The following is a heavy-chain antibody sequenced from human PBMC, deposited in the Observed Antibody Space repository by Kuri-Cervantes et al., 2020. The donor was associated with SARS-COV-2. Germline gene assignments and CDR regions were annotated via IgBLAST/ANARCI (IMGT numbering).Heavy chain of an antibody. J-gene: IGHJ3*02. Sequence: GSLRLSCTASGGSISSYYWSWIRQPAGKGLEWIGRIYPSGSTNYNPSLKSRVTMSVDTSKNQLSLKLSSVTAADTAVYYCARYDYGDYVDAFDIWGQGTMVTVSS. CDR2: IYPSGST. V-gene: IGHV4-4*07. CDR3: ARYDYGDYVDAFDI. CDR1: GGSISSYY. D-gene: IGHD4-17*01.